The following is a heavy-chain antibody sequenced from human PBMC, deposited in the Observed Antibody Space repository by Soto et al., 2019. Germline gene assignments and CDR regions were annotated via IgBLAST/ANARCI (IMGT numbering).Heavy chain of an antibody. J-gene: IGHJ6*02. CDR2: ISYSGIT. V-gene: IGHV4-59*01. D-gene: IGHD2-15*01. Sequence: SETLSLTCTVSGGSISSYYWSWIRQPPGKGLEWIAYISYSGITNYNPSLKSRVTISVDTSKNQFSLKLSSVTAADTAVYYCARGWNQWWYHAGYYYGMDVWGQGTTVTVSS. CDR1: GGSISSYY. CDR3: ARGWNQWWYHAGYYYGMDV.